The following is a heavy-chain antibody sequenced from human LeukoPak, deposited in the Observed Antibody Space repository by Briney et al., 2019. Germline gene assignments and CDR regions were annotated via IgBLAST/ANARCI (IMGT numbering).Heavy chain of an antibody. CDR3: ARDKRSGWSEYYFDY. D-gene: IGHD6-19*01. J-gene: IGHJ4*02. Sequence: GGSLRLSCAASGFTFSDHYMSWIRQAPGKGLEWVSYISMSGTTIYYADSVKGRFTISRDNAKNSLYLQMNSLRAEDTAVYYCARDKRSGWSEYYFDYWGQGTLVTVSS. V-gene: IGHV3-11*04. CDR2: ISMSGTTI. CDR1: GFTFSDHY.